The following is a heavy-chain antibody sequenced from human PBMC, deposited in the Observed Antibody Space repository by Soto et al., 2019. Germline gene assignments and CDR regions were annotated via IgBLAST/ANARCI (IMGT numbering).Heavy chain of an antibody. Sequence: GGSLRLSCAASGFTFDDYAMHWVRQAPGKGLEWVSGISWNSGSIGYADSVKGRFTISRDNAKNSLYLQMNSLRAEDTALYYCAKDSNYYGSGSYYDYWGQGTLVTVSS. CDR1: GFTFDDYA. V-gene: IGHV3-9*01. J-gene: IGHJ4*02. D-gene: IGHD3-10*01. CDR2: ISWNSGSI. CDR3: AKDSNYYGSGSYYDY.